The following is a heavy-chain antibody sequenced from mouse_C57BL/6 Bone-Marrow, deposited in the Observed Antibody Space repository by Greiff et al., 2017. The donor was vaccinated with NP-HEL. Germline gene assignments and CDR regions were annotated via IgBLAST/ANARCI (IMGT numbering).Heavy chain of an antibody. CDR3: ARSEVRFDY. J-gene: IGHJ2*01. CDR2: IYPRSGNT. Sequence: QVHVKQSGAELARPGASVKLSCKASGYTFTSYGISWVKQRTGQGLEWIGEIYPRSGNTYYNEKFKGKATLTADKSSSTAYMELRSLTSVDSAVYFCARSEVRFDYWGQGTTLTVSS. V-gene: IGHV1-81*01. CDR1: GYTFTSYG. D-gene: IGHD2-14*01.